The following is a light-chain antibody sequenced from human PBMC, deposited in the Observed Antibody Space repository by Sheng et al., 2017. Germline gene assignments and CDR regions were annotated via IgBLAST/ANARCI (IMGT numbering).Light chain of an antibody. CDR3: QQSYSTPYT. CDR1: QTIDLNF. V-gene: IGKV3-11*01. CDR2: DAS. Sequence: DIVLTQSPGTLSLSPGEKATLSCRASQTIDLNFLAWYQQKPGQAPRLLIYDASNRATGIPARFSGSGSGTDFTLTISSLEPEDFATYYCQQSYSTPYTFGQGTKLEIK. J-gene: IGKJ2*01.